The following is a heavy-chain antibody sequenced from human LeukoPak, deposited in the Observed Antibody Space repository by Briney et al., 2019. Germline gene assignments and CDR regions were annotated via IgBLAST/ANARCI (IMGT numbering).Heavy chain of an antibody. V-gene: IGHV3-23*01. Sequence: GGSLRLSCAASGFDLTTYAMTWVRQAPAKGLEWVSSIRIGGGGTYYADSVKGRFTISRDNSENTLHLQMNSLRAEDTAVYYCARAFDYWGQGTLVTVSS. CDR1: GFDLTTYA. J-gene: IGHJ4*02. CDR3: ARAFDY. CDR2: IRIGGGGT.